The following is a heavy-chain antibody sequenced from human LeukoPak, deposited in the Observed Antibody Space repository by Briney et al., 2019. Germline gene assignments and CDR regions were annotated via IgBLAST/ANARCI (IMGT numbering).Heavy chain of an antibody. J-gene: IGHJ3*02. Sequence: SETLSLTCTVSGASFGSRSFYWGWLRQPPGQRLQWIASVFYSGSTFHNPSLKSRVTVSVDTSKNQFSLKLTSVTAADTAVYYCVRDGGVRTPFDIWGHGTMVTVSS. D-gene: IGHD3-10*01. CDR2: VFYSGST. CDR3: VRDGGVRTPFDI. CDR1: GASFGSRSFY. V-gene: IGHV4-39*07.